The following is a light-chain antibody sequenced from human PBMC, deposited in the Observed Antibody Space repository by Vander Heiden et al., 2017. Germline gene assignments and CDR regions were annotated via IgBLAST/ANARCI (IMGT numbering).Light chain of an antibody. V-gene: IGKV3-11*01. CDR3: QQRSNWLLT. J-gene: IGKJ4*01. CDR1: QSVSSY. Sequence: IVFTQSPAPLSLAPGEGATLSCRASQSVSSYLAWYQQKPGQAPRLLIYDASNRATGIPARFSGSGSGTDFTLTISSLEPEDFAVYYCQQRSNWLLTFGGGTKVEIK. CDR2: DAS.